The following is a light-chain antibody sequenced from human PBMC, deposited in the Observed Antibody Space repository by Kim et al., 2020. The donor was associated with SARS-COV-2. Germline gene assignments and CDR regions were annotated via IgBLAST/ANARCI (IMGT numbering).Light chain of an antibody. V-gene: IGKV2-24*01. CDR3: MQATQFPQYT. Sequence: ASVSCTSSQSLVLSDGITYLSWLHQRPGQPPRLLIYMISNRFSGVPDGFSGSGAGTDFTLKISRVDAEDVGVYYCMQATQFPQYTFGQGTKLKI. CDR2: MIS. J-gene: IGKJ2*01. CDR1: QSLVLSDGITY.